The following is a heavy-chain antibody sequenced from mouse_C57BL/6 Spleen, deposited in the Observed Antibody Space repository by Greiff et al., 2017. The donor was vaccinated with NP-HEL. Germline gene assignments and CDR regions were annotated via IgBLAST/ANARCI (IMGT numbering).Heavy chain of an antibody. Sequence: EVQLQQSGAELVKPGASVKLSCTASGFNIKDYYMHWVKQRTEQGLEWIGRIDPEDGETKYAPKFQGKATITADTSSNTAYLQLSSLTSEDTAVYYCARSLYDYEYYFDYWGQGTTLTVSS. CDR3: ARSLYDYEYYFDY. V-gene: IGHV14-2*01. CDR2: IDPEDGET. D-gene: IGHD2-4*01. CDR1: GFNIKDYY. J-gene: IGHJ2*01.